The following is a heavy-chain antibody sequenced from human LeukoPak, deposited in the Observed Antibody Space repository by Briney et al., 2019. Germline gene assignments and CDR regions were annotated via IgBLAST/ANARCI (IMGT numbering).Heavy chain of an antibody. J-gene: IGHJ4*02. V-gene: IGHV3-21*01. CDR3: ARTLSGYGDFDY. CDR2: ISSSSRYI. Sequence: GGSLRLSCAASGFTFSSYSMNWVRQAPGKGLEWVSSISSSSRYIYYADSVKGRFTISRDNAKNSLYLQMNSLRAEDTAVYYCARTLSGYGDFDYWGQGTLVTVSS. CDR1: GFTFSSYS. D-gene: IGHD5-12*01.